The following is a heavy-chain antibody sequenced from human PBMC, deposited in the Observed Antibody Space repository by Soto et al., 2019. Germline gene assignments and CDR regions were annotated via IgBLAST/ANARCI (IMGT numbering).Heavy chain of an antibody. J-gene: IGHJ6*02. CDR1: GFTFSSYA. D-gene: IGHD2-15*01. CDR2: ISSDGSNK. V-gene: IGHV3-30-3*01. CDR3: TKAGCAGGSRCPLVGLRYGMRC. Sequence: QVQLVESGGGVVQPGRSLRLSCAASGFTFSSYAMHWVRQAPGTGRAWVAVISSDGSNKYYADSVKGRFTISRDNSKNAQSLQLHSLRAADTAVYYCTKAGCAGGSRCPLVGLRYGMRCWGQGATVTVS.